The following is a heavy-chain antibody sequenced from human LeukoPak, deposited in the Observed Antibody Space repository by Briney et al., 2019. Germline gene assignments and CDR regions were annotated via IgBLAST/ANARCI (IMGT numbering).Heavy chain of an antibody. CDR3: ARDLGLSGWYGDYYYGMDV. CDR2: INSDGSST. V-gene: IGHV3-74*01. D-gene: IGHD6-19*01. J-gene: IGHJ6*02. Sequence: GGSLRLSCAVSGFTFSTYGMHWVRQAPGKGLVWVSRINSDGSSTSYADSVKGRFTISRDNAKNTLYLQMNSLRAEDTAVYYCARDLGLSGWYGDYYYGMDVWGQGTTVTVSS. CDR1: GFTFSTYG.